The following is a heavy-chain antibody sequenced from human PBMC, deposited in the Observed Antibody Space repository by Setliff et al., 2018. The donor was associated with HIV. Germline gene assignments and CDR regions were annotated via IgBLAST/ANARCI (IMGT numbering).Heavy chain of an antibody. D-gene: IGHD2-21*02. V-gene: IGHV3-7*03. CDR3: ARDPGLTASYYMDV. J-gene: IGHJ6*03. Sequence: AGGSLRLSCAASGFAFSAYWMTWVRQAPGKGLEWVAHIKEDASEKDYVNSVKGRFTISRDNAQNSLYLQMNSLRADDTAVYYCARDPGLTASYYMDVWGKGTTVTVSS. CDR1: GFAFSAYW. CDR2: IKEDASEK.